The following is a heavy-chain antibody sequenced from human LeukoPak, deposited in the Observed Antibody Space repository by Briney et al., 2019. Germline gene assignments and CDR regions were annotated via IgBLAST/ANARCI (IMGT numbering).Heavy chain of an antibody. J-gene: IGHJ4*02. CDR1: GFPFSAYW. V-gene: IGHV3-7*04. D-gene: IGHD3-22*01. CDR2: INQDGSEK. CDR3: ARSTKMGDY. Sequence: GGSLRLSCAASGFPFSAYWMNWVRQAPGKGLEWVANINQDGSEKYYVDSVKGRFTISRDNAKNSLYVQMNSLRAEDTAVYYCARSTKMGDYWGQGTLVTVSS.